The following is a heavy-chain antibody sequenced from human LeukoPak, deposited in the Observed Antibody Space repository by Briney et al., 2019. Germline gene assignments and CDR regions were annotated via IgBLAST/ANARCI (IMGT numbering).Heavy chain of an antibody. CDR2: IKSRTDGGTT. V-gene: IGHV3-15*01. CDR1: GFIFSNGW. J-gene: IGHJ6*04. Sequence: GGSLRLSCAASGFIFSNGWMSWVRQAPGKGLEWVGRIKSRTDGGTTDYAAPVKGRFIISRDDSKNTLYLQMNSLKTEDTAVHYCTTVYCSSTSCYSPRMDVWGKGTTVTVSS. D-gene: IGHD2-2*02. CDR3: TTVYCSSTSCYSPRMDV.